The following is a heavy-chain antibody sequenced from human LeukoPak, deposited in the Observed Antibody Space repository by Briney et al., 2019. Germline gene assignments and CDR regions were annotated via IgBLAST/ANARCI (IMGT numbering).Heavy chain of an antibody. J-gene: IGHJ6*04. CDR3: AELGITMIGGV. D-gene: IGHD3-10*02. CDR1: GFIFDDYG. V-gene: IGHV3-48*03. CDR2: ISSSGSTI. Sequence: GGSLRLSCAASGFIFDDYGMSWVRQAPGKGLEWVSYISSSGSTIYYADSVKGRFTISRDNAKNSLYLQMNSLRAEDTAVYYCAELGITMIGGVWGKGTTVTISS.